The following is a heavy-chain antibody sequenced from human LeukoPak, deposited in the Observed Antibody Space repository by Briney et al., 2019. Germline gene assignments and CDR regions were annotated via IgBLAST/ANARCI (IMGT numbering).Heavy chain of an antibody. D-gene: IGHD3-10*01. CDR2: ILPIFGTT. J-gene: IGHJ4*02. CDR3: ARVLWFGEGMGVFDY. Sequence: GASVKVSCKASGGTLSSYAISWVRQAPGQGLEWMGEILPIFGTTNYAQKLQGRVTMTTDTSTSTAYMELRSLRSDDTAVYYCARVLWFGEGMGVFDYWGQGTLVTVSS. V-gene: IGHV1-69*05. CDR1: GGTLSSYA.